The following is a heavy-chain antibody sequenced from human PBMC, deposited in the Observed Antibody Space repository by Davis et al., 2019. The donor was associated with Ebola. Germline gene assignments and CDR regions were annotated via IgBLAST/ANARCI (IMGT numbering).Heavy chain of an antibody. D-gene: IGHD2-15*01. V-gene: IGHV3-30-3*01. J-gene: IGHJ4*02. Sequence: PGGSLRLSCSASGFAFNSYAMHWVRQAPGKGLEWVALISYDGSNKYYAESVKGRFTISRDSFKNMLYLQMNVLTTEDTALYYCARAETFGYCSGGSCRRFDYWGQGTLVTVSS. CDR3: ARAETFGYCSGGSCRRFDY. CDR2: ISYDGSNK. CDR1: GFAFNSYA.